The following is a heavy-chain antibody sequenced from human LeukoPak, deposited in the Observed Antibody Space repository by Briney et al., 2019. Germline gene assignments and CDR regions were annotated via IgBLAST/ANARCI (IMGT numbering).Heavy chain of an antibody. V-gene: IGHV3-7*01. CDR3: ARMYCSSTTCYTDAFDI. Sequence: GGSLRLSCVTSGFTFSNYWMSWVRQAPGKGLEWVANIKQDGSQKYYLHSVKGRFTISRDNAKNSLYLQMNGLRAEDTAVYYCARMYCSSTTCYTDAFDIWGQGTMVTVSS. CDR2: IKQDGSQK. CDR1: GFTFSNYW. J-gene: IGHJ3*02. D-gene: IGHD2-2*02.